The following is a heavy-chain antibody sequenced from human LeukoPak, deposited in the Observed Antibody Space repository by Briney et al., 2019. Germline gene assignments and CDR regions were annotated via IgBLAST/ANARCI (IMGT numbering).Heavy chain of an antibody. CDR3: ARDRGWELPENYYGMDV. CDR2: IYSGGST. D-gene: IGHD1-26*01. CDR1: GFTISTNY. J-gene: IGHJ6*02. V-gene: IGHV3-66*01. Sequence: GGSLRLSCAASGFTISTNYMSWVRQAPGKGLEWVSVIYSGGSTYYTDSVKGRFTISIDNSKNTLYLQMNSLGAEDTAVYYCARDRGWELPENYYGMDVWGQGTTVTVSS.